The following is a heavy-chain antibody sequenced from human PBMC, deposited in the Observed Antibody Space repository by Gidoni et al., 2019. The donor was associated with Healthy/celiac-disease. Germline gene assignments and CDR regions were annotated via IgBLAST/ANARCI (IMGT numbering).Heavy chain of an antibody. D-gene: IGHD6-19*01. V-gene: IGHV4-39*01. J-gene: IGHJ5*02. Sequence: QLQLQESGPGLVTPSETLSLTCTVSGGSISSRSYYWGWIRQPPGKGLEWIGSIYYSGSTYYTPSLKSRVTISVDTSKNQFSLKLSSVTAADTAVYYCARGYSSGPGWFDPWGQGTLVTVSS. CDR3: ARGYSSGPGWFDP. CDR1: GGSISSRSYY. CDR2: IYYSGST.